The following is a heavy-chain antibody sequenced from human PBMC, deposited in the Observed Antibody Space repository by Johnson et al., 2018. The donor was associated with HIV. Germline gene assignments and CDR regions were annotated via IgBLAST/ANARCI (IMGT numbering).Heavy chain of an antibody. CDR2: IKQDGREK. CDR1: GFTFSSYW. CDR3: ARLGIAAARGAFDI. J-gene: IGHJ3*02. Sequence: VLLVESGGGLVQPGGSLRLSCAASGFTFSSYWMSWVRQAPGKGLEWVANIKQDGREKYYVDSVKCLFTISRDNAKNSLSLQMNSLRAEDTAVYYCARLGIAAARGAFDIWGQGTMVTVSS. V-gene: IGHV3-7*01. D-gene: IGHD6-13*01.